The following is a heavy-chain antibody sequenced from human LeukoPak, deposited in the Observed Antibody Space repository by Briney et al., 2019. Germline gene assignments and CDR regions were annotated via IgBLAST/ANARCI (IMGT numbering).Heavy chain of an antibody. Sequence: GGSLRLSCAASGFTFSSYGMHWVRQAPGKGLEWVSSISSSSSYIYYADSVKGRFTISRDNAKNSLYLQMNSLRAEDAAVYYCATEGSFDYWGQGTLVTVSS. CDR3: ATEGSFDY. CDR1: GFTFSSYG. J-gene: IGHJ4*02. V-gene: IGHV3-21*01. CDR2: ISSSSSYI.